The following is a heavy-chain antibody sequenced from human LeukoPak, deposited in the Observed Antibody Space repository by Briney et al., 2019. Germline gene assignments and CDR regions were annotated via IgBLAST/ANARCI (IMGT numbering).Heavy chain of an antibody. J-gene: IGHJ4*02. CDR3: ARVGYDEYYFDY. CDR2: IIPIFGTA. D-gene: IGHD5-12*01. V-gene: IGHV1-69*01. CDR1: GGTFSSYA. Sequence: SVKVSCKASGGTFSSYAISWVRQAPGQGLEWMGGIIPIFGTANYAQKFQGRVTITADESTSTAYMELSSLRSEDTAVYYCARVGYDEYYFDYWGQGTLVTVSS.